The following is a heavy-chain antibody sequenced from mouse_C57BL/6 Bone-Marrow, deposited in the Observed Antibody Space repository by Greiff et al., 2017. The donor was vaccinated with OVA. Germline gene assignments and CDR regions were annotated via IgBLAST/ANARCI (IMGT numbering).Heavy chain of an antibody. CDR2: INPSSGYT. V-gene: IGHV1-7*01. D-gene: IGHD2-3*01. CDR1: GYTFTSYW. J-gene: IGHJ1*03. Sequence: VQLQQSGAELAKPGASVKLSCKASGYTFTSYWMHWVKQRPGQGLEWIGYINPSSGYTKYNQKFKDKATLTADKSSSTAYMQLSSLTYDDSAVYYCARRTDGYYYGWYFDVWGTGTTVTVSS. CDR3: ARRTDGYYYGWYFDV.